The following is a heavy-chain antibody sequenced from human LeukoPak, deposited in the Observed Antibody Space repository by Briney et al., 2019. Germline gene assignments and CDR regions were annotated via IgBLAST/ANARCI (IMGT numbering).Heavy chain of an antibody. Sequence: GGSLRLSCAASGFTFSSYWMHWVRHAPGKGLVWVSRINTDGSSTSYADSVKGRFTISRDNAKNTLYLQMNSLRAEDTAVYYCASSSGFGELLPDYWGQGTLVTVSS. V-gene: IGHV3-74*01. CDR3: ASSSGFGELLPDY. CDR2: INTDGSST. D-gene: IGHD3-10*01. J-gene: IGHJ4*02. CDR1: GFTFSSYW.